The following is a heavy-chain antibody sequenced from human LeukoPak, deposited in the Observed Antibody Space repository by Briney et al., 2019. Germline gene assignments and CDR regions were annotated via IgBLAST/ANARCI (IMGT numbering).Heavy chain of an antibody. CDR1: GGSFSGYY. CDR2: INHSGST. CDR3: AKQDYSNYGFDY. D-gene: IGHD4-11*01. Sequence: SETLSLTCAVYGGSFSGYYWSWIRQPPGKGLEWIGEINHSGSTKYNPSLKSRVTISVDTSKNQISLKLSSVTAADTAVYYCAKQDYSNYGFDYWGQGTLVTVSS. V-gene: IGHV4-34*01. J-gene: IGHJ4*02.